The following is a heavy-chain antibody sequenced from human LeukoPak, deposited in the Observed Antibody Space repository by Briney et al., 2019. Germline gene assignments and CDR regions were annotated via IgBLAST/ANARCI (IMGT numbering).Heavy chain of an antibody. CDR1: GFTFSSYW. CDR2: INTDGSNT. Sequence: GGSLRLSCAASGFTFSSYWMPWVRQAPGKGLVWVSQINTDGSNTRYADSVKGRSTISRDNAKNTLYLQMNSLRAEDTAVYYCARDGLYYYGMDVWGQGTTVTVSS. V-gene: IGHV3-74*01. J-gene: IGHJ6*02. CDR3: ARDGLYYYGMDV.